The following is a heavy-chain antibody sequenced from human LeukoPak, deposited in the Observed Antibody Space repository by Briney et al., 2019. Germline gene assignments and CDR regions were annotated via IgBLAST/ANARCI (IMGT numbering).Heavy chain of an antibody. Sequence: ASVKLSCKASAYTFNDYYIHWVRQAPGQGLGWMGWFNPDSGGTNNAQKCQCRVTVTTDRSSTTAYMELSSLKSDDTAVYYCARDFQNKKWYNGPGYYFDFWGQGTLVTVSS. CDR3: ARDFQNKKWYNGPGYYFDF. D-gene: IGHD1-26*01. CDR1: AYTFNDYY. CDR2: FNPDSGGT. V-gene: IGHV1-2*02. J-gene: IGHJ4*02.